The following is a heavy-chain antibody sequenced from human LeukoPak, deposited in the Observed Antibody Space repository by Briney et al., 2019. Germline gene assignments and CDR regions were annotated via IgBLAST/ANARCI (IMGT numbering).Heavy chain of an antibody. CDR2: INHSGST. Sequence: SETLSLTCAVYGGSFSGYYWSWIRQPPGKGLEWIGEINHSGSTNYNPSLKSRVTISVDTSKNQFSLKLSSVTAADTAVYYCARTSGDYAGVDYWGRGTLVTVSS. V-gene: IGHV4-34*01. D-gene: IGHD4-17*01. CDR1: GGSFSGYY. J-gene: IGHJ4*02. CDR3: ARTSGDYAGVDY.